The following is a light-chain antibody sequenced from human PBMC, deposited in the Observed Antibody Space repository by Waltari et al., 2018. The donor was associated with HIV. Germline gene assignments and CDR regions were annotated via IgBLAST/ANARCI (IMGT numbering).Light chain of an antibody. J-gene: IGKJ1*01. Sequence: SPGDRATLFCRANETIMSKYLAWFQQRPGQAPRLLLYGATSRAAGTPGRFSGSGLGTDFTLTIDKLEPADFAVYFCHQYGLSPWTFGQGTRVDI. V-gene: IGKV3-20*01. CDR1: ETIMSKY. CDR3: HQYGLSPWT. CDR2: GAT.